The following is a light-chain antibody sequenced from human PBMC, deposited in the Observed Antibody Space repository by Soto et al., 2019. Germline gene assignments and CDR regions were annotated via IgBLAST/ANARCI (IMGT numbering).Light chain of an antibody. CDR3: QQYGSSPLYT. Sequence: EIVLTQSPGTLSLSPGERATLSCRASQSVSSSYLAWYQQKPGQAPRLLIYGAYSRATGIPDRFSGSGSGTDFTITISGLEPEDFAVYYCQQYGSSPLYTFGQGTKLEIK. CDR2: GAY. V-gene: IGKV3-20*01. CDR1: QSVSSSY. J-gene: IGKJ2*01.